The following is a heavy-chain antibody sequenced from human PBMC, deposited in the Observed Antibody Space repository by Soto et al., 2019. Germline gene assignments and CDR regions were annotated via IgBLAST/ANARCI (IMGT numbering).Heavy chain of an antibody. J-gene: IGHJ6*03. CDR2: ISAYNGNT. CDR3: AGDWESPKPFGVVTGYYYMDV. D-gene: IGHD3-3*01. Sequence: ASVKVSCKASGYTFTSYGISWVRQAPGQGLEWMGWISAYNGNTNYAQKLQGRVTMTTDTSTSTAYMEMRSLRSDDTAVYYCAGDWESPKPFGVVTGYYYMDVWGKGTMVTVSS. CDR1: GYTFTSYG. V-gene: IGHV1-18*01.